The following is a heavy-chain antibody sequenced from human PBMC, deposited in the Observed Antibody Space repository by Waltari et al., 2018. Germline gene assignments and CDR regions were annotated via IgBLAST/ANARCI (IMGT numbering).Heavy chain of an antibody. J-gene: IGHJ3*02. V-gene: IGHV3-30*01. Sequence: QVQLVESGGGVVQPGRSLRLSCAASGFTFSSYAMHWVRQGPGKGLEWGAVISYDGSNKYYADSVKGRFTISRDNSKNTLYLQMNSLRAEDTAVYYCARDLTAVGAFDIWGQGTMVTVSS. CDR2: ISYDGSNK. D-gene: IGHD1-26*01. CDR1: GFTFSSYA. CDR3: ARDLTAVGAFDI.